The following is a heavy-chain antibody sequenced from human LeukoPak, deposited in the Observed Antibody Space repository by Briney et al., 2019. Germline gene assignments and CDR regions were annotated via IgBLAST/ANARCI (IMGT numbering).Heavy chain of an antibody. CDR2: ISYDGSHI. V-gene: IGHV3-30*18. CDR3: AKALWVAGYFDY. J-gene: IGHJ4*02. D-gene: IGHD6-19*01. Sequence: GGSLRLSCAASGFTFTNYGMHWVRQAPGKGLEWVALISYDGSHIEYADSVKGRFTISRDNFKNTLYLQMSSLRAEDTAVYYCAKALWVAGYFDYWGQGTLVTVSS. CDR1: GFTFTNYG.